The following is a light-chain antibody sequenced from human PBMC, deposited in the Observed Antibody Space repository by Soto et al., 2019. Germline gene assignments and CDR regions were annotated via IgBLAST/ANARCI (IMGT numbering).Light chain of an antibody. CDR2: GAS. CDR1: QSVSSN. Sequence: EIVMTQSPATLSVSPGERATLSCMASQSVSSNLAWYQQKPGQAPRLLIYGASTRATGIPARFSGSGSGTEFTLTISSLQSEDFAAYFCQQYNNWPGYTFGQGTKLDIK. V-gene: IGKV3-15*01. J-gene: IGKJ2*01. CDR3: QQYNNWPGYT.